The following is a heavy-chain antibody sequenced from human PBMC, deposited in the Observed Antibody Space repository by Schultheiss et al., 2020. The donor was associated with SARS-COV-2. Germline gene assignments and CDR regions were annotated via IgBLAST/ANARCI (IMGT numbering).Heavy chain of an antibody. CDR3: ARHPLGGFYDSSGYYPWYFGL. CDR1: GGSISSNRCS. Sequence: SETLSLTCTVSGGSISSNRCSWGWIRQPPEKGLEWIGSMDYSGNTYYSPSLKSRVTISVDTSKNQFSLKLSSVTAADTAVYYCARHPLGGFYDSSGYYPWYFGLWGRGTLVTVSS. V-gene: IGHV4-39*01. D-gene: IGHD3-22*01. J-gene: IGHJ2*01. CDR2: MDYSGNT.